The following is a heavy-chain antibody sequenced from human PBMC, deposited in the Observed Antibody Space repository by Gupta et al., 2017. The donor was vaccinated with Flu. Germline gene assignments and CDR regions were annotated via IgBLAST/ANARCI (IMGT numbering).Heavy chain of an antibody. V-gene: IGHV3-23*01. CDR3: AKEVGAAAVPFVLKK. CDR2: VNAKGDSA. D-gene: IGHD1-26*01. CDR1: GFVFEDYP. J-gene: IGHJ4*02. Sequence: ESGGDRVQQGESLRLSCVGSGFVFEDYPMTWDRKTVERGLEWVSTVNAKGDSAFFADSVAGRFSISRDDSKKAVLLQMTGLRVDDTGMYYCAKEVGAAAVPFVLKKWGQGVQVTVSS.